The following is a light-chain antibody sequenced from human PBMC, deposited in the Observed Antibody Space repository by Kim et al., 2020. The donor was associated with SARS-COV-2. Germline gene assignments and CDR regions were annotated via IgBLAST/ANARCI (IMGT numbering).Light chain of an antibody. CDR1: SSDVGGYNS. V-gene: IGLV2-8*01. CDR2: EVN. Sequence: SALTHPPSASGSPGPSLTLSCTGTSSDVGGYNSVSWYQQHPGKAPKLMIYEVNKRPSGGPDRFSGSKSGNTASLTVSGLQAEDEAEYYCSSFEGGNTLRVFGGGTQLTVL. CDR3: SSFEGGNTLRV. J-gene: IGLJ3*02.